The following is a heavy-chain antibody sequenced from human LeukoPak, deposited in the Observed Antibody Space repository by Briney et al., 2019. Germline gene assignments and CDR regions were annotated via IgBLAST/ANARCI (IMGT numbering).Heavy chain of an antibody. CDR1: GFSFSSYT. J-gene: IGHJ4*02. Sequence: GGSLRLSWAASGFSFSSYTMNWVRQAPGKGLEWVSSISSSSDNIYNADSVKGRFTISRDNAKSSLYLQMNSLRAEDTAVYYCTSQGGFDYWGQGTLDTVSS. V-gene: IGHV3-21*01. CDR3: TSQGGFDY. CDR2: ISSSSDNI.